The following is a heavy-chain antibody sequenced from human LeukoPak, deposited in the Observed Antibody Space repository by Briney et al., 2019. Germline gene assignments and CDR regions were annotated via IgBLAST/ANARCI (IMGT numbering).Heavy chain of an antibody. Sequence: PSETLSLTCTVSGGSISSSSYYWSWIRQPPGKGLEWIGEINHSGSTNYNPSLKSRVTISVDTSKNQFSLKLSSVTAADTAVYYCARGRYSRFTMVRGDPVKDAKLDVWGKGTTVTVSS. V-gene: IGHV4-39*07. J-gene: IGHJ6*04. CDR3: ARGRYSRFTMVRGDPVKDAKLDV. CDR1: GGSISSSSYY. D-gene: IGHD3-10*01. CDR2: INHSGST.